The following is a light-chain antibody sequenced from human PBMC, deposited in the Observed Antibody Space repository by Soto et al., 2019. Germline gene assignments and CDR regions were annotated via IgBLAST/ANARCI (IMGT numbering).Light chain of an antibody. CDR2: ENN. CDR1: SSNIGAGYD. CDR3: QSYDSSLSGSVV. Sequence: QSVLTQPPSVSGAPGQRVTISCTGSSSNIGAGYDVHWYQHLPGTVPKLLIYENNQRPSGVLDRFSGSKSGTSASLAITGLQAEDEADYYCQSYDSSLSGSVVFGGGTKLTVL. V-gene: IGLV1-40*01. J-gene: IGLJ2*01.